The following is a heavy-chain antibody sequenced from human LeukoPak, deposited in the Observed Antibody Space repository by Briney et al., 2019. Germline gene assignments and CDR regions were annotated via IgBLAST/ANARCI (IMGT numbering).Heavy chain of an antibody. D-gene: IGHD2-2*01. V-gene: IGHV3-15*01. Sequence: GGSLRLSCAASGFTFSTYVMSWVRQAPGKGLEWVGRIKSKTDGGTTDYAAPVKGRFTIPRDDSKNTLYLQMNSLKTEDTAVYYCTGGRCSSTSCYPRGYWGQGTLVTVSS. CDR3: TGGRCSSTSCYPRGY. CDR2: IKSKTDGGTT. J-gene: IGHJ4*02. CDR1: GFTFSTYV.